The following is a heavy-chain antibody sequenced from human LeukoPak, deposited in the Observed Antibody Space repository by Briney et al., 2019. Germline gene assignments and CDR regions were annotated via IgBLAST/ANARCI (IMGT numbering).Heavy chain of an antibody. J-gene: IGHJ6*02. CDR3: ARGRSNYYGMDV. Sequence: SQTLSLTCTVSGGSISTGDYYWSWIRRPPGKGLEWIGYIYYNGNTNYSPSLKSRVTMSVDTSKNLFSLKVSFVTAADTAVYYCARGRSNYYGMDVWGQGTTVTVSS. CDR1: GGSISTGDYY. CDR2: IYYNGNT. V-gene: IGHV4-61*08. D-gene: IGHD1-26*01.